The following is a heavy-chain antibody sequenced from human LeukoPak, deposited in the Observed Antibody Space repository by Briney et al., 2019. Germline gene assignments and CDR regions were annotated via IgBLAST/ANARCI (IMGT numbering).Heavy chain of an antibody. CDR3: ARVETEAYAFDI. J-gene: IGHJ3*02. Sequence: ASVKVSCKASGYTFTGYYMHWVRQAPGQGLEWMGWISAYNGNTNYAQKLQGRVTMTTDTSTSTAYMELRSLRSDDTAVYYCARVETEAYAFDIWGQGTMVTVSS. D-gene: IGHD2-21*02. CDR2: ISAYNGNT. CDR1: GYTFTGYY. V-gene: IGHV1-18*04.